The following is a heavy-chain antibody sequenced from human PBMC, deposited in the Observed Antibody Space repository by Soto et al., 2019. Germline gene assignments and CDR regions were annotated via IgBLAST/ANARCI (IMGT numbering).Heavy chain of an antibody. V-gene: IGHV3-23*01. CDR2: LLRSGSSA. CDR3: ARHYRDYYDSSGYLEILWDY. Sequence: GGSLRLSCAASGFTFRNYAMTWARQAPGKGLEWVSSLLRSGSSAYYADSVRGRFTISSDTSANSLYLQMDNLRAEDTAVYYCARHYRDYYDSSGYLEILWDYWGQGTLVTVSS. CDR1: GFTFRNYA. D-gene: IGHD3-22*01. J-gene: IGHJ4*02.